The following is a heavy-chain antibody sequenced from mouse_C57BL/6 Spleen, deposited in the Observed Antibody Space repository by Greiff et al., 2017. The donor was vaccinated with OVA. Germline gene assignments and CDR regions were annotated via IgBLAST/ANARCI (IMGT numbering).Heavy chain of an antibody. J-gene: IGHJ4*01. CDR1: GYTFTSYW. Sequence: VQLQQSGTVLARPGASVKMSCKTSGYTFTSYWMHWVKQRPGQGLEWIGAIYPGNSDTSYNQKFKGKAKLTAVTSASTAYMELSSLTNEDSAVYYCTRWDYDPYYDMDCWGQGTSVTVSS. D-gene: IGHD2-4*01. V-gene: IGHV1-5*01. CDR2: IYPGNSDT. CDR3: TRWDYDPYYDMDC.